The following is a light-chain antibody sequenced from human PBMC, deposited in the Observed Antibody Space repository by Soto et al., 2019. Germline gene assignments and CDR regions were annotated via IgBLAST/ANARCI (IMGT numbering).Light chain of an antibody. J-gene: IGKJ1*01. V-gene: IGKV3-11*01. CDR3: QQRSNWPWT. Sequence: EIVLTQCPATLSLSPGERATLSCRASQSVSSYLAWYQQKPGQAPRLLIYDASNRATGIPARFSGSGSGTDFTLTISSLEPEDFAVYYCQQRSNWPWTFGQGTKV. CDR1: QSVSSY. CDR2: DAS.